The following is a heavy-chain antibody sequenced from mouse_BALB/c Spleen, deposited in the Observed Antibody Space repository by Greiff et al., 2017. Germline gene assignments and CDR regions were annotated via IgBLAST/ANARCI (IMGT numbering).Heavy chain of an antibody. CDR3: ARRDYYGSSSYYAMDY. D-gene: IGHD1-1*01. Sequence: VQLKQSGGGLVQPGGSRKLSCAASGFTFSSFGMHWVRQAPEKGLEWVAYISSGSSTIYYADTVKGRFTISRDNPKNTLFLQMTSLRSEDTAMYYCARRDYYGSSSYYAMDYWGQGTSVTVSS. J-gene: IGHJ4*01. V-gene: IGHV5-17*02. CDR2: ISSGSSTI. CDR1: GFTFSSFG.